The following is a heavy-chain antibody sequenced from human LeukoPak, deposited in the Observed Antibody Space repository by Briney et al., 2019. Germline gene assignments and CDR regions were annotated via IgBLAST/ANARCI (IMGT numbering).Heavy chain of an antibody. CDR3: ARHRGERAVATS. Sequence: GESLKISCKVSGYSFTSYWISWVRQMPGKGLEWMGRIDPSESYTDYSPSFQGHVSISADRSINTAYLQWSSLKASDTAMYYCARHRGERAVATSWGQGTLVTVSS. J-gene: IGHJ4*02. V-gene: IGHV5-10-1*01. CDR2: IDPSESYT. CDR1: GYSFTSYW. D-gene: IGHD6-19*01.